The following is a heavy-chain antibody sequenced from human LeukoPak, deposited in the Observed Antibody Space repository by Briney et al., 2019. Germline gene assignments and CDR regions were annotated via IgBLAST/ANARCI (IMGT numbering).Heavy chain of an antibody. Sequence: PGGSLRLSCAASGFTFSSYGMHWVRQAPGKGLEWVAVIWYDGSNKYYADSVKGRFTISRDNSKNTLYLQMNSLRAEDTAVYYCAKGPLERLRFLESPIFDYYYYMDVWGKGTTVTVSS. V-gene: IGHV3-33*06. CDR3: AKGPLERLRFLESPIFDYYYYMDV. D-gene: IGHD3-3*01. CDR1: GFTFSSYG. J-gene: IGHJ6*03. CDR2: IWYDGSNK.